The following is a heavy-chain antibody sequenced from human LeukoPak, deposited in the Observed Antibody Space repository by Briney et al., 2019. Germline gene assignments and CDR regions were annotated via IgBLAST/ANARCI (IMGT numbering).Heavy chain of an antibody. CDR3: ARSFSYSYDFA. V-gene: IGHV3-7*03. D-gene: IGHD5-18*01. CDR1: GFTVSSTH. Sequence: GGSLRLSCESSGFTVSSTHMVWVRQAPGKGLEWVANTNEDGSVRQYADSVRGRFTIPRDNTQNTVSLQLNTLRVDDTAVYYCARSFSYSYDFAGGPGTLVTVSS. CDR2: TNEDGSVR. J-gene: IGHJ1*01.